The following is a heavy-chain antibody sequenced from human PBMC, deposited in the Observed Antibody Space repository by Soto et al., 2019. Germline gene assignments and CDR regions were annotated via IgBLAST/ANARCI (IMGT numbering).Heavy chain of an antibody. Sequence: EVQLVVSGGGLVQPGGSLKLSCAASGFTFSGSALHWVRQASGKGLEWVGRIRSKGNNYATAYGASLKGRFTISRDDSKNTAYLQMNSLNTEDTAVYYCSRQASDFWSGKPQYYMDVWGKGTTVTVSS. CDR2: IRSKGNNYAT. V-gene: IGHV3-73*01. J-gene: IGHJ6*03. CDR3: SRQASDFWSGKPQYYMDV. CDR1: GFTFSGSA. D-gene: IGHD3-3*01.